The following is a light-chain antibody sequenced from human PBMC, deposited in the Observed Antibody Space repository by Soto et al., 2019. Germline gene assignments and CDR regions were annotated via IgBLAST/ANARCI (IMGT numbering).Light chain of an antibody. CDR2: LGS. J-gene: IGKJ1*01. CDR3: KQALDGRT. CDR1: QSLLYSNGYNY. V-gene: IGKV2-28*01. Sequence: IVMTQSPLSLPVTPGEPASISCRSSQSLLYSNGYNYLDWYLQKPVRSPQLLIYLGSNRASGVPDRFSGGGSGTDFTLKITRVEAEDVGVYYGKQALDGRTYGQGTKVEIK.